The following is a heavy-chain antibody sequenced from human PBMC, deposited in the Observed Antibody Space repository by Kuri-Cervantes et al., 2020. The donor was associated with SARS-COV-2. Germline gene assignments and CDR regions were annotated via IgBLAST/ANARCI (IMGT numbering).Heavy chain of an antibody. V-gene: IGHV3-15*07. D-gene: IGHD6-13*01. CDR2: IKSKTDGGTT. CDR3: TTDAAGYSSSWYRVGLDV. Sequence: GESLKISCAASGFTFSNAWMNWVRQAPGKGLEWVGHIKSKTDGGTTDYAAPVKGRFTISRDDSKNTLYLQMNSLKTEDTAVYYCTTDAAGYSSSWYRVGLDVWGQGTTVTVSS. J-gene: IGHJ6*02. CDR1: GFTFSNAW.